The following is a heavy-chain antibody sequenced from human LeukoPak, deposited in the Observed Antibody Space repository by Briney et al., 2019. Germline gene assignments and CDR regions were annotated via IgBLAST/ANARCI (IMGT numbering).Heavy chain of an antibody. CDR2: INHSGST. CDR3: ARGGSSGLTY. CDR1: GGSFSGYY. J-gene: IGHJ4*02. D-gene: IGHD6-19*01. Sequence: PSETLSLTCAVYGGSFSGYYWSWIRQPPGKGLEWIGEINHSGSTNYNPSLKSRATISVDTSKNQFSLKLSSVTAADPAVYYCARGGSSGLTYWGQGTLVTVSS. V-gene: IGHV4-34*01.